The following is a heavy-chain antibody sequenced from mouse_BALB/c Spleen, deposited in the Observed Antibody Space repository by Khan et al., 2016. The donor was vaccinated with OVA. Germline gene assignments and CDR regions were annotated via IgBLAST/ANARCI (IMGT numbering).Heavy chain of an antibody. Sequence: QVQLKQSGAELVRPGTSVKVSCKASGYSFTDYLIDWVNQRPGQGLEWIGMINPGSGGTIYNEKFTGTATLTADKSSSTAYMQLSSLTSDDSAVYFCARGGYGSLAYWGQGTLVTVSA. J-gene: IGHJ3*01. V-gene: IGHV1-54*01. CDR1: GYSFTDYL. CDR2: INPGSGGT. CDR3: ARGGYGSLAY. D-gene: IGHD1-1*02.